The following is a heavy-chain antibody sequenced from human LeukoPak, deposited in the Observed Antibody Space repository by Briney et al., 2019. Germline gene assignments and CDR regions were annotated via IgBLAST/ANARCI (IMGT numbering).Heavy chain of an antibody. D-gene: IGHD3-10*01. J-gene: IGHJ3*02. Sequence: PGRSLRLSCAASGFTFSSYAMHWVRQAPGKGLEWLSIIYSGGDTYYADPVKGRFTISRDSSKNTVHLQMDSLRAEDTALYHCARVSVVRGVSDAFDIWGQGTMVTVSS. V-gene: IGHV3-53*01. CDR2: IYSGGDT. CDR1: GFTFSSYA. CDR3: ARVSVVRGVSDAFDI.